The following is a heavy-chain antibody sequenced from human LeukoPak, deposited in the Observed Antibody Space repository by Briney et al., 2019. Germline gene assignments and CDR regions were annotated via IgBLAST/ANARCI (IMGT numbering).Heavy chain of an antibody. Sequence: GRSLRLSCAASGFTFSSYAMHWVRQAPGKGLEWVAVISYDGSNKYYADSVKGRFTISRDNSKNTLYLQMNSLRAEDTAVYYCASIVVENNWFDAWGQGTLVTVSS. J-gene: IGHJ5*02. CDR3: ASIVVENNWFDA. D-gene: IGHD2-15*01. V-gene: IGHV3-30-3*01. CDR1: GFTFSSYA. CDR2: ISYDGSNK.